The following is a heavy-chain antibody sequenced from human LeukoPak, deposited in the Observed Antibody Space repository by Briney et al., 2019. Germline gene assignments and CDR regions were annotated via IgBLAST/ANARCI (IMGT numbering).Heavy chain of an antibody. CDR3: AKGVRGYSGYDPTQYYYSYCGMDV. V-gene: IGHV3-30*18. D-gene: IGHD5-12*01. J-gene: IGHJ6*02. CDR1: GFTFSSYG. Sequence: GGSLRLSCAASGFTFSSYGMHWVRQAPGKGLEWVAVISYDGSNKYYADSVKGRFTISRDNSKNTPYLQMNSLRAEDTAVYYCAKGVRGYSGYDPTQYYYSYCGMDVWGQGTTVTVSS. CDR2: ISYDGSNK.